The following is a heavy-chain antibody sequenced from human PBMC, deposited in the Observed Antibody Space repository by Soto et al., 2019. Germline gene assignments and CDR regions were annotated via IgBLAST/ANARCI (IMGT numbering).Heavy chain of an antibody. V-gene: IGHV4-39*01. CDR3: ARVFGSGSYYFDS. D-gene: IGHD3-10*01. Sequence: SETPSLTCTVSGDSIGNAAYYWGWIRQPPGKGLECIGIIFYSGNTYYSPSLKSRVTMSVDTSKNQFSLKLNSVSATDTSIYFCARVFGSGSYYFDSWGQGTLVTVSS. CDR1: GDSIGNAAYY. J-gene: IGHJ4*02. CDR2: IFYSGNT.